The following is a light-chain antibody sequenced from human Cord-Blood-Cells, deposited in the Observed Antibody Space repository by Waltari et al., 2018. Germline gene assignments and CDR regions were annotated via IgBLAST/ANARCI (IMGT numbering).Light chain of an antibody. CDR3: AAWDDSLSGYV. CDR1: SSNIGSNY. V-gene: IGLV1-47*01. J-gene: IGLJ1*01. Sequence: QSVLTQPPSASGTPGQRVPISCSGSSSNIGSNYVYWYQQLPGTAPKLLIYRNNQRPSGVPYRFSGSKSGASASLAISGLRSEDEADYYCAAWDDSLSGYVFGTGTKVTVL. CDR2: RNN.